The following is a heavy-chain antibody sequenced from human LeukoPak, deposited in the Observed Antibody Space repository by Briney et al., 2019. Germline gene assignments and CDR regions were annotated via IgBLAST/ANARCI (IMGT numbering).Heavy chain of an antibody. V-gene: IGHV3-23*01. CDR3: ARAGNDFSLDY. J-gene: IGHJ4*02. Sequence: GSLRLSCAASGFTFSSYGMSWVRQAPGKGLEWVSGISGSDGSTYYADSVRGRFTISRDNSKNTLFLQMNSLRAEDTAVYYCARAGNDFSLDYWGQGTLVTVSS. CDR1: GFTFSSYG. CDR2: ISGSDGST. D-gene: IGHD1-14*01.